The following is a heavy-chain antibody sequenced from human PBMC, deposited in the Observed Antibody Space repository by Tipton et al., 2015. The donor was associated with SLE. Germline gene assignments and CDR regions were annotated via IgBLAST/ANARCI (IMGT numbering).Heavy chain of an antibody. J-gene: IGHJ2*01. D-gene: IGHD1-26*01. CDR1: GGSIRSYY. Sequence: TLSLTCTVSGGSIRSYYWSWIRLTPGKGLEWIGDIYYRGSPYYRESTTYNPSLESRATMSLDTPKNQFSLKLNSATAADTAVYYCAKADGVVGGQVPYWYFDLWGRGTLGSVSS. V-gene: IGHV4-59*01. CDR2: IYYRGSPYYREST. CDR3: AKADGVVGGQVPYWYFDL.